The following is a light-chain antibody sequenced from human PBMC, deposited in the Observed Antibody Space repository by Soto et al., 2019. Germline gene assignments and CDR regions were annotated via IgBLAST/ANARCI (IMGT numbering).Light chain of an antibody. Sequence: DIQRTRSPSTLSASGGDRVTITCLASQSISSWLAWYQQKPGNVPKLLIYDASSLESGVPSRFSGSGSGTEFTLTISSLQPDDFATYYCQQYSSYGPTFGGGTKVEIK. CDR3: QQYSSYGPT. CDR1: QSISSW. V-gene: IGKV1-5*01. CDR2: DAS. J-gene: IGKJ4*01.